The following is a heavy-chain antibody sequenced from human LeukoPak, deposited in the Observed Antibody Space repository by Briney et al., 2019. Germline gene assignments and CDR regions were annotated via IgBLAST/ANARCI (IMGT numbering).Heavy chain of an antibody. J-gene: IGHJ4*02. D-gene: IGHD3-10*01. Sequence: ASVKVSCTASGYTFTGYYIHWVRQAPGQGLEWMGWINPNGGDTNYAQKFQGRVTMTRDTSISTAYMALSRLKYDDTAVYYCAREYYYASGNYYNRIDYWGQGTLVTVSS. CDR1: GYTFTGYY. V-gene: IGHV1-2*02. CDR3: AREYYYASGNYYNRIDY. CDR2: INPNGGDT.